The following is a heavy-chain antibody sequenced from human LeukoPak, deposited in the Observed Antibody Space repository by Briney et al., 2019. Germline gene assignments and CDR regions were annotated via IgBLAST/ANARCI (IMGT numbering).Heavy chain of an antibody. CDR1: GFSLSTSGVG. V-gene: IGHV2-5*02. D-gene: IGHD4-17*01. J-gene: IGHJ4*02. CDR3: AHYGDYRFMYYFDH. CDR2: IYWDDNK. Sequence: SGPTLVNPTQTLTLTCTFSGFSLSTSGVGVGWIRRPPGKALEWLALIYWDDNKPYSPSLKSRLTITKDTSKNQVVLTMTNMDPVDTATYYCAHYGDYRFMYYFDHWGQGTLVTVSS.